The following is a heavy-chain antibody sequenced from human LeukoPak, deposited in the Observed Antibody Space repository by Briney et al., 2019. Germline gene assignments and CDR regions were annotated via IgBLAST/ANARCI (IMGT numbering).Heavy chain of an antibody. Sequence: PGGSLRLSCAASGFTVSSNYMSWVRQAPGKGLEWVSVIYSGGSTYYADSVKGRFTISRDNSKNTLYLQMNSLRAEDTAVYYCAKDGGYSYGFEFDYWGQGTLVTVSS. CDR2: IYSGGST. D-gene: IGHD5-18*01. V-gene: IGHV3-66*01. CDR1: GFTVSSNY. J-gene: IGHJ4*02. CDR3: AKDGGYSYGFEFDY.